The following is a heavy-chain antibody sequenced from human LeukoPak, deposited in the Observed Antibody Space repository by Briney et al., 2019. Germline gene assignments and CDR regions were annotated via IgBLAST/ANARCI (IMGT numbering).Heavy chain of an antibody. CDR2: ISAYNGNT. Sequence: ASVKVSCKASGYTFTSYGISWVRQAPGQGLEWMGWISAYNGNTNYAQKLQGRATMTTDTSTSTAYMELRSLRSDDTAVYYCARDSLWEYYYDSNGSYYFDYWGQGTLVTVSS. V-gene: IGHV1-18*01. CDR3: ARDSLWEYYYDSNGSYYFDY. D-gene: IGHD3-22*01. J-gene: IGHJ4*02. CDR1: GYTFTSYG.